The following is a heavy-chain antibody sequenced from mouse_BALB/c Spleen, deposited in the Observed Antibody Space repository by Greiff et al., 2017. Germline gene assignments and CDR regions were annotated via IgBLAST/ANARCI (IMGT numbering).Heavy chain of an antibody. CDR3: AREDPNWYFDV. J-gene: IGHJ1*01. Sequence: EVQLQESGGGLVKLGGSLKLSCAASGFTFSSYYMSWVRQTPEKRLELVAAINSNGGSTYYPDTVKGRFTISRDNAKNTLYLQMSSLKSEDTALYYCAREDPNWYFDVWGAGTTVTVSS. CDR1: GFTFSSYY. CDR2: INSNGGST. V-gene: IGHV5-6-2*01.